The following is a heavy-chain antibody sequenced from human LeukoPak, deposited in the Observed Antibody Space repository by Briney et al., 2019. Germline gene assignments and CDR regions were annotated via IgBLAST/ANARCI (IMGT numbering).Heavy chain of an antibody. D-gene: IGHD4-11*01. J-gene: IGHJ6*03. CDR2: IKEDGSEK. Sequence: PGGSLRLSCAASGFTFSRYWMSWVRQAPGQGLEWVANIKEDGSEKYYVDSVKGRFTISRDNAKNSLYLQMNSLRAEDTAVYYCARDWSTYYSRGLNYYYMDVWGKGTTVTVSS. CDR3: ARDWSTYYSRGLNYYYMDV. CDR1: GFTFSRYW. V-gene: IGHV3-7*01.